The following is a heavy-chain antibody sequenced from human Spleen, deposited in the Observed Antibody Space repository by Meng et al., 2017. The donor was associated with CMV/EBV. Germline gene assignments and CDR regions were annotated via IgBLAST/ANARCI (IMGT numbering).Heavy chain of an antibody. J-gene: IGHJ1*01. D-gene: IGHD3-3*01. Sequence: GSLRLSCAVSGGSISSSNWWSWVRQPPGKGLEWIGEIYHSGSTNYNPSLKSRVTISVDKSKNQFSLKLSSVTAADTAVYYCAREPGGFYDFWSGLGYFQHWGQGTLVTVSS. CDR1: GGSISSSNW. CDR2: IYHSGST. CDR3: AREPGGFYDFWSGLGYFQH. V-gene: IGHV4-4*02.